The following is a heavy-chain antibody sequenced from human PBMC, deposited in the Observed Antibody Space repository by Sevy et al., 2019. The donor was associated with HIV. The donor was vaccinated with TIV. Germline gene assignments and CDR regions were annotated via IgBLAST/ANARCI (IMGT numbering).Heavy chain of an antibody. V-gene: IGHV3-74*01. CDR2: VNSDGSST. CDR3: VAANTWEDY. J-gene: IGHJ4*02. D-gene: IGHD1-26*01. CDR1: ESTFSSYW. Sequence: GGSLRLSCSASESTFSSYWMHWVRQPPGKGLVWASGVNSDGSSTNNADSVKGRFTISRDSAKSTLYLQMNSLRAEDTAVYFCVAANTWEDYWGQGTLVTVSS.